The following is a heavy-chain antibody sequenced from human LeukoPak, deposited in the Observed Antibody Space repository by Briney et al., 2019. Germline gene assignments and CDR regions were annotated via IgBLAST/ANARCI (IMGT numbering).Heavy chain of an antibody. Sequence: PGGSLRLSCAASGFTFSSYGMSWVRQAPGKGLEWVSAISGSGGSTYYADSVKGRFTISRDNSKNTLYLQMNSLRAEDTAVYYCAKAQPYYDILTGYSNYYYYMDVWGKGTTVTVSS. J-gene: IGHJ6*03. CDR3: AKAQPYYDILTGYSNYYYYMDV. CDR2: ISGSGGST. V-gene: IGHV3-23*01. CDR1: GFTFSSYG. D-gene: IGHD3-9*01.